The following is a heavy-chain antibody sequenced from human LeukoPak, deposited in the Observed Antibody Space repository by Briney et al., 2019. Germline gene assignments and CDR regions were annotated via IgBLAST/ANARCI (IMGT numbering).Heavy chain of an antibody. J-gene: IGHJ4*02. V-gene: IGHV4-34*01. D-gene: IGHD3-3*01. Sequence: PSETLSLTCAVYGGSFSGYYWSWIRQPPGKGLAWIGEINHSGSTNYNPSLKSRVTISVDTSKNQFSLKLSSVTAADTAVYYCARGVPYYDFWSGYYRGRFDYWGQGTLVTVSS. CDR2: INHSGST. CDR3: ARGVPYYDFWSGYYRGRFDY. CDR1: GGSFSGYY.